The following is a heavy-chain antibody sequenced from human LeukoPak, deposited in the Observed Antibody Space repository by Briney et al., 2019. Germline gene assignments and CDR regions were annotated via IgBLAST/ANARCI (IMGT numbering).Heavy chain of an antibody. D-gene: IGHD2/OR15-2a*01. Sequence: PGGSLILSCAASGFTVSSNYMNWVRPAPGKGLEWVSVLYSAGNTFYADSVKGRFTISRDNSKNTLYLQMNSLRPEDTAVYYCARAREYLAIDYWGQGTLVTVSS. V-gene: IGHV3-66*02. CDR1: GFTVSSNY. CDR2: LYSAGNT. J-gene: IGHJ4*02. CDR3: ARAREYLAIDY.